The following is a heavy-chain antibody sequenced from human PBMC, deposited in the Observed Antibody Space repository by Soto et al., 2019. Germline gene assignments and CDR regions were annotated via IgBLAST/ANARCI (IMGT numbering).Heavy chain of an antibody. V-gene: IGHV1-8*02. CDR1: GGTFSSYA. CDR2: INPHGGST. D-gene: IGHD1-26*01. J-gene: IGHJ5*02. Sequence: ASVKVSCKASGGTFSSYAISWVRQAPGQGLEWMGVINPHGGSTAYAQKFKGRVTLTRDTSASTVYMEVSSLTSEDTAMYYCARSSGGNFGILIEGTNWFATWGQGTLVTVSS. CDR3: ARSSGGNFGILIEGTNWFAT.